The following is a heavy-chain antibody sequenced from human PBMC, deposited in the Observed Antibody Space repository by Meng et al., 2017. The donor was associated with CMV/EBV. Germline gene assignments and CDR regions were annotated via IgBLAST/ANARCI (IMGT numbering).Heavy chain of an antibody. CDR1: GGSISSGGYY. J-gene: IGHJ4*02. CDR2: IYYSGST. Sequence: SETLSLTCTVSGGSISSGGYYWSWIRQHPGKGLEWIGYIYYSGSTYYNPSLKSQVTISVDTSKNQFSLKLSSVTAADTAVYYCARMGIAAAGVVDYWGQGTLVTVSS. CDR3: ARMGIAAAGVVDY. D-gene: IGHD6-13*01. V-gene: IGHV4-31*01.